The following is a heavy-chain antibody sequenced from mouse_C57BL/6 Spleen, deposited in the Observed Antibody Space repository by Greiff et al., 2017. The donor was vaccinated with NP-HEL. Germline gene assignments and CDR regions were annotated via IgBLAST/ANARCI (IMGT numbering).Heavy chain of an antibody. CDR2: IDPEDGDT. Sequence: EVQLQQSGAELVRPGASVKLSCTASGFNIKDYYMHWVKQRPEQGLEWIGRIDPEDGDTEYAPKFQGKATMTADTSSNTAYLQLSSLTSEDTAVYYCNRYGNYGSWFAYWGQGTLVTVSA. CDR1: GFNIKDYY. D-gene: IGHD2-1*01. J-gene: IGHJ3*01. CDR3: NRYGNYGSWFAY. V-gene: IGHV14-1*01.